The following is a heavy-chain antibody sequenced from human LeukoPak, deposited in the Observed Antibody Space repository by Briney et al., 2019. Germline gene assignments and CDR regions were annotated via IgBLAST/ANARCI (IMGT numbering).Heavy chain of an antibody. CDR2: IYSSGST. CDR1: GGSISSGSYY. D-gene: IGHD5-18*01. V-gene: IGHV4-61*02. CDR3: ASLWYSCGSSDAFDI. J-gene: IGHJ3*02. Sequence: PSETLSLTCTVSGGSISSGSYYWSWIRQPAGEGLEWIGRIYSSGSTNYNPSLKSRVTISVDTSKNQFSLKVSSVTPADTAVYYCASLWYSCGSSDAFDIWGRGTMAPVSS.